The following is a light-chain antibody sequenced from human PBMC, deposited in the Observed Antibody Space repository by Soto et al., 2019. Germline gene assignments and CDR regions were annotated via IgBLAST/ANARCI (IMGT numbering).Light chain of an antibody. CDR1: QSVGRY. CDR3: QQHNDWPLT. J-gene: IGKJ1*01. V-gene: IGKV3-15*01. Sequence: EIVMTQSPATLSVSPGEGATLSCRASQSVGRYLVWYQQKPGQAPRLVISGASTRATGIPARFSGSGSGTELTLTISSLQSEDFAVYYCQQHNDWPLTFGQGTKV. CDR2: GAS.